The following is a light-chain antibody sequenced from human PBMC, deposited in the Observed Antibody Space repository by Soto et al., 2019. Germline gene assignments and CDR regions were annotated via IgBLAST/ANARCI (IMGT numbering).Light chain of an antibody. Sequence: EIVLTQSPGTLSLSPGERATLSCRASQSVSSNYVAWYQQKPGQTPKVLIYRASSRATGIPDRFSGSGSGTDFTLTISRLEPEDFAMYYCQQYESLPLTFGQGTRLEIK. V-gene: IGKV3-20*01. J-gene: IGKJ5*01. CDR3: QQYESLPLT. CDR2: RAS. CDR1: QSVSSNY.